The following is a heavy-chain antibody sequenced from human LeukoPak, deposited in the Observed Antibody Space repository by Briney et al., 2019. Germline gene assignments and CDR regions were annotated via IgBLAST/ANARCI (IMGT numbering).Heavy chain of an antibody. Sequence: PGGSLRLSCAASGFTFSSYSMNWVRQAPGKGLEWVSYISSSSSTIYYADSVKGRFTISRDNAKNSLYLQMNSLRAEDTAVYYCARSDWNYVGPIGAFDIWGQGTMVTVSS. CDR2: ISSSSSTI. D-gene: IGHD1-7*01. J-gene: IGHJ3*02. CDR3: ARSDWNYVGPIGAFDI. V-gene: IGHV3-48*01. CDR1: GFTFSSYS.